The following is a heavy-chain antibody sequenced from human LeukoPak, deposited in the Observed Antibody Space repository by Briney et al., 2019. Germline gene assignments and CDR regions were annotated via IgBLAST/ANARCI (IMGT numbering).Heavy chain of an antibody. Sequence: RASETLSLTCTVSGGSISNYYWSWIRQSPVKGLEWIGFIYYSGSTNYSPSLKSRVTISVDTSKNQFSLKLSSVTAADTAVYYCARARRWNAAVEGWWFDPWGQGTLVTVSS. D-gene: IGHD1-1*01. CDR3: ARARRWNAAVEGWWFDP. CDR1: GGSISNYY. V-gene: IGHV4-59*01. J-gene: IGHJ5*02. CDR2: IYYSGST.